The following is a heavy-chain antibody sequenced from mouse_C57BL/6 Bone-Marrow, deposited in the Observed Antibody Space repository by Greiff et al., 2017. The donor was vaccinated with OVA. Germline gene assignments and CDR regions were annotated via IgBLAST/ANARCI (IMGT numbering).Heavy chain of an antibody. V-gene: IGHV1-81*01. Sequence: VQLQQSGAELARPGASVKLSCKASGYTFTSYGISWVKRRTGQGLEWIGEIYPRSGNTYYNEKFKGKATLTADKSSSTAYMELRSLTSEDSAVYFCARYYGSSLLYWYFDVWGTGTTVTVSS. D-gene: IGHD1-1*01. CDR2: IYPRSGNT. CDR1: GYTFTSYG. CDR3: ARYYGSSLLYWYFDV. J-gene: IGHJ1*03.